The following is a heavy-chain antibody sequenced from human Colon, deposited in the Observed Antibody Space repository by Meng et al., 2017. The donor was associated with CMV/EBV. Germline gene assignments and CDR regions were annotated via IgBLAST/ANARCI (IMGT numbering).Heavy chain of an antibody. V-gene: IGHV3-48*03. J-gene: IGHJ3*01. CDR2: ISDSGSSI. CDR3: ARIKTYDILTGYYGTKDAFDF. Sequence: GESLKISCAASGFTFNSYEMNWVRQAPGKGLEWDSYISDSGSSIYYADSVKGRFTISRDNAQNSLYLQMNSLRAEDTAVYYCARIKTYDILTGYYGTKDAFDFWGQGTKVTVSS. D-gene: IGHD3-9*01. CDR1: GFTFNSYE.